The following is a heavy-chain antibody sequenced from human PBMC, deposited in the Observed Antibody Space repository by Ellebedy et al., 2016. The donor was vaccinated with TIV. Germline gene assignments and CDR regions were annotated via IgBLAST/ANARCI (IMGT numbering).Heavy chain of an antibody. CDR2: IYYSGST. CDR3: ARRSLGLYWYFDL. V-gene: IGHV4-59*08. J-gene: IGHJ2*01. Sequence: MPSETLSLTCTVSGGSISSYYWSWIRQPPGKGLEWIGYIYYSGSTNYNPSLKSRVTISVDTSKNQFSLKLSPVTAADTAVYYCARRSLGLYWYFDLWGRGTLVTVSS. CDR1: GGSISSYY.